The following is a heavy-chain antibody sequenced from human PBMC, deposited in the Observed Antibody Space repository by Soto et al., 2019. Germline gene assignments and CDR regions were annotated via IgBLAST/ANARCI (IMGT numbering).Heavy chain of an antibody. J-gene: IGHJ4*02. CDR3: VRDPQRNDY. V-gene: IGHV1-18*04. CDR1: GYDFSSYG. CDR2: ISASNGNR. Sequence: QVQLVQSGAEVKKPGASVKVSCKASGYDFSSYGISWVRHAPGQGLEWMGWISASNGNRDYAQQFQGRVTMTSDTSRTTAYMELRSLRSDDTAVYYCVRDPQRNDYWGQGTLVNVSS. D-gene: IGHD2-2*01.